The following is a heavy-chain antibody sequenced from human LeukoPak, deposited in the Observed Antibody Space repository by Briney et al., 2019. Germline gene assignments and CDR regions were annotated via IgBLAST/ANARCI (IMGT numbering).Heavy chain of an antibody. Sequence: GESLKISCEGSGYSFASYWIGWVRQMPGKGLEWMGIIYPGDSDTRYSPSFQGQVTISADKSISTAYLQWSSLKASDTAMYYCARGRRYCSSNSFPSWYFDLWGRGTLVTVSS. J-gene: IGHJ2*01. D-gene: IGHD2-2*01. CDR3: ARGRRYCSSNSFPSWYFDL. V-gene: IGHV5-51*01. CDR2: IYPGDSDT. CDR1: GYSFASYW.